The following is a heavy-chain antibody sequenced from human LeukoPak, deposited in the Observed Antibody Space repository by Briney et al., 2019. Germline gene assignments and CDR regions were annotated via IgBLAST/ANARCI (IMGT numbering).Heavy chain of an antibody. J-gene: IGHJ4*02. CDR2: ISYDGSNK. D-gene: IGHD3-10*01. CDR3: AKENMVRRVIDPYYFDY. CDR1: GFTFSSYG. V-gene: IGHV3-30*18. Sequence: PGGSLRLSCAASGFTFSSYGMHWVRQAPGKGLEWVAVISYDGSNKYYADSVKGRFTISRDNSKNTLYLQMNSLRAEDTAVYYCAKENMVRRVIDPYYFDYWGQGTLVTVSS.